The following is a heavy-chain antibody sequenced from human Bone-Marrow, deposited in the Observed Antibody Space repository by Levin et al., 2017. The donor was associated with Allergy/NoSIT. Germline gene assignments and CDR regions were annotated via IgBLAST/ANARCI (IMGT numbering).Heavy chain of an antibody. Sequence: LSLPFPFSFFSLLLFSSYWSWIRQHPGKGREWIGYIYFSGSTYYNPSLKSRLPLSVDTSKNQFSLKMSSGTAADTAVDDWARGGDRGVRGVDDGGQGTLVTVSS. CDR1: FFSLLLFSSY. CDR2: IYFSGST. D-gene: IGHD3-16*01. J-gene: IGHJ4*02. CDR3: ARGGDRGVRGVDD. V-gene: IGHV4-31*03.